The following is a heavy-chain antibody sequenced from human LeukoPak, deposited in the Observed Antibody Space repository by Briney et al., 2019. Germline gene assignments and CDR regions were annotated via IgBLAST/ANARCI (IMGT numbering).Heavy chain of an antibody. V-gene: IGHV5-51*01. J-gene: IGHJ3*02. Sequence: GESLKISCKGSGYNFATYWIGWVRQMPGKGLEWMGIIFPGDYDSDIRYSPSFQGQVTISADKSISTAYLQWSSLRASDSALYYCARDQQFGELSYAFDIWGQGTMVTVSS. CDR1: GYNFATYW. D-gene: IGHD3-10*01. CDR2: IFPGDYDSDI. CDR3: ARDQQFGELSYAFDI.